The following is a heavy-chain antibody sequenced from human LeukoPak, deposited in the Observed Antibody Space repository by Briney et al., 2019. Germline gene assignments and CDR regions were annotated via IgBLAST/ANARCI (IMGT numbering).Heavy chain of an antibody. CDR3: AKDALYSSGWYYWFDP. V-gene: IGHV3-66*01. D-gene: IGHD6-19*01. CDR2: IYPGSAT. Sequence: GGSLRLSCAASGFTVSSTSMSWIRQAPGEGLEWVSIIYPGSATYYADSVKARFTIFRDNSKNTLYLQMNSLRAEDTAVYYCAKDALYSSGWYYWFDPWGQGTLVTVSS. CDR1: GFTVSSTS. J-gene: IGHJ5*02.